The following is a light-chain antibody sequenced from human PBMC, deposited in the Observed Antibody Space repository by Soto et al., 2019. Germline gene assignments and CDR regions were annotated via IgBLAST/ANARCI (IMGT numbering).Light chain of an antibody. CDR1: QTISTT. CDR3: QQYNSWPPWT. V-gene: IGKV3-15*01. J-gene: IGKJ1*01. CDR2: GAS. Sequence: EIVMTQSPATLSLSPGERATLSCRASQTISTTLAWYQQKPGQAPRLLIYGASTRATGIPARFSGSGSGTEFTLTISSLQSEDFAVYYCQQYNSWPPWTFGQGTKVDIK.